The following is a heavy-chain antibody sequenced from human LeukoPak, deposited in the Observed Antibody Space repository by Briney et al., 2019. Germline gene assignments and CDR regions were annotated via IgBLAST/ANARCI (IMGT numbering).Heavy chain of an antibody. CDR2: INTDGSST. CDR1: GFTFSTYW. J-gene: IGHJ4*02. Sequence: GGSLRLSCAASGFTFSTYWMHWVRQAPGKGLVWVSRINTDGSSTSYADSVQGRFTISRDNAKNTLYLQMNRLRAEDTAVYYCARDDSWGFANWGQGSLVTVSS. V-gene: IGHV3-74*01. CDR3: ARDDSWGFAN. D-gene: IGHD3/OR15-3a*01.